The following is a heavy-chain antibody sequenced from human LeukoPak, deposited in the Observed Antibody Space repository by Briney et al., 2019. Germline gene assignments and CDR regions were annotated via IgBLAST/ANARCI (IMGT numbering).Heavy chain of an antibody. D-gene: IGHD5-24*01. CDR1: GFTFDDYA. J-gene: IGHJ4*02. Sequence: GGSLRLSCAASGFTFDDYAMSWVRQAPGKGLEWVGFIRSKAYGGTTEYAASVKGRFTISRDDSKSIAYLQMNSLKTEDTAVYYCTRERLRGWLQKGYFDYWGQGTLVTVSS. V-gene: IGHV3-49*04. CDR2: IRSKAYGGTT. CDR3: TRERLRGWLQKGYFDY.